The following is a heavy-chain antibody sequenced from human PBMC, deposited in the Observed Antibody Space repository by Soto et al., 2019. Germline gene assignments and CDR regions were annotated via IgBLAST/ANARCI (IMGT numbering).Heavy chain of an antibody. CDR2: ISYDGSNK. Sequence: GGSLRLSCAASGFTFSSYAMHWVRQAPGKGLEWVAVISYDGSNKYYADSVKGRFTISRDNSKNTLYLQMNSLRAEDTAVYYCARDPYTEYSSGWLFDYWGQGTLVTVS. CDR3: ARDPYTEYSSGWLFDY. CDR1: GFTFSSYA. V-gene: IGHV3-30-3*01. D-gene: IGHD6-19*01. J-gene: IGHJ4*02.